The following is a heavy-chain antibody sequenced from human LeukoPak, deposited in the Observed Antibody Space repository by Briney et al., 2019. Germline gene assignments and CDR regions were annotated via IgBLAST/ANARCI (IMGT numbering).Heavy chain of an antibody. D-gene: IGHD1-1*01. Sequence: GGSLRLSCAASGFTFSIYAMSWVRQAPGKGLEWVSSISGTSGNTYYADSVKGRFAISRDNSKNTLYLQMNSLRAEDTAVYYCAKEGRGWKPYDYWGQGTLVTVSS. J-gene: IGHJ4*02. CDR2: ISGTSGNT. CDR1: GFTFSIYA. V-gene: IGHV3-23*01. CDR3: AKEGRGWKPYDY.